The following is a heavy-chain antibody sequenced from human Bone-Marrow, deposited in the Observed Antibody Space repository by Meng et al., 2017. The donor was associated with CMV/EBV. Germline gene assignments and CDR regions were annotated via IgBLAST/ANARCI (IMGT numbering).Heavy chain of an antibody. D-gene: IGHD1-26*01. CDR1: GGSIENYF. CDR2: IHNSGST. J-gene: IGHJ4*02. Sequence: GSLRLSCTVSGGSIENYFWNWIRQPPGKGLEWIGYIHNSGSTNYNPSLRSRVTISLDTSTKQFSLKLSSVTAADTAVYYCARDGPRGFDYWGQGTLVTVSS. CDR3: ARDGPRGFDY. V-gene: IGHV4-59*01.